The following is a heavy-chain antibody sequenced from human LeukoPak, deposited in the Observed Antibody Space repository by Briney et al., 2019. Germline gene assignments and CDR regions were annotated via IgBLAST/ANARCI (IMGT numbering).Heavy chain of an antibody. D-gene: IGHD6-19*01. CDR2: ISDGGSNK. Sequence: GGCLRLSCAASVFSFCSYGIHWGRQAPGKGLEWGAVISDGGSNKYHADSVRGGFTISRDNSKNMVYLQMNSLRDEDTAVYYCARTREQWQVLDYWGQGTLVTVSS. V-gene: IGHV3-30*03. J-gene: IGHJ4*02. CDR3: ARTREQWQVLDY. CDR1: VFSFCSYG.